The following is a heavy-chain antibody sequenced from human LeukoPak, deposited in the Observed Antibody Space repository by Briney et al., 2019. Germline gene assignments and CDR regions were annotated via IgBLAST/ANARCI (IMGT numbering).Heavy chain of an antibody. CDR3: AKDRGYGEHEPFES. V-gene: IGHV3-30*18. J-gene: IGHJ4*02. D-gene: IGHD4/OR15-4a*01. Sequence: GGSLRLSCAASGFTFSSYGMHWVRQAPGKGLEWVAVSAHDEVGKQFADSVKGRFTLSRDNSRDSVHLRMNRLRDEDTAVYYCAKDRGYGEHEPFESWGQGSLVTVSS. CDR1: GFTFSSYG. CDR2: SAHDEVGK.